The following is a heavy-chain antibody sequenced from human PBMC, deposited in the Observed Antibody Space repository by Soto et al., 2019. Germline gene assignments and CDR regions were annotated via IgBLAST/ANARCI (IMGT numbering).Heavy chain of an antibody. CDR3: ANQAVVTAFDV. Sequence: QVQMVESGGGVVQPGRSLRLSCAASGFTFSHYAMHWVRQAPGKGLEWVAFISYDGSNTYYSDSVEGRFTISKDNSKNTLFLQMNDLRRGDTAVYYCANQAVVTAFDVWGRGTMVTVSS. D-gene: IGHD2-15*01. CDR1: GFTFSHYA. J-gene: IGHJ3*01. CDR2: ISYDGSNT. V-gene: IGHV3-30-3*01.